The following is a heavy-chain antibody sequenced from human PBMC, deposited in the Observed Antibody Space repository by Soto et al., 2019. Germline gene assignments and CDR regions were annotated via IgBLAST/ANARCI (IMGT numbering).Heavy chain of an antibody. J-gene: IGHJ3*02. CDR1: GFTFSDYI. CDR3: ASPRGYCSSTNCYVAFEN. Sequence: EIQLVESGGGLVKPGESLRLSCAASGFTFSDYIMNWVRQAPGKGLEWLSSISRSSSYIFYSDSVKGRSTISRDNAKNSLFLHMNSSRADDTAVYYCASPRGYCSSTNCYVAFENWGQGTMVTVSP. D-gene: IGHD2-2*01. V-gene: IGHV3-21*01. CDR2: ISRSSSYI.